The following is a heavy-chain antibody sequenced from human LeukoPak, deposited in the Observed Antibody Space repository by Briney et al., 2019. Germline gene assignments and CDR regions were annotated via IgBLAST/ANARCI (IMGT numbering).Heavy chain of an antibody. D-gene: IGHD6-19*01. CDR1: AYTFTGYY. V-gene: IGHV1-2*02. Sequence: GASVKVSCKASAYTFTGYYMHWVRQTPGQGLEWMGWINPNSGGTNYAQKFQGRVTMTRDTSISTAYMELSTLRSDDTAVYYCARSSGWSLFDYWGQGTLVTVSS. J-gene: IGHJ4*02. CDR2: INPNSGGT. CDR3: ARSSGWSLFDY.